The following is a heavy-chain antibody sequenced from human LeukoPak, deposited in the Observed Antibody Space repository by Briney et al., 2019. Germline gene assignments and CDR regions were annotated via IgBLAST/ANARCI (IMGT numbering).Heavy chain of an antibody. D-gene: IGHD3-22*01. J-gene: IGHJ4*02. CDR3: ARGLGGYSSPIDY. Sequence: PSETLSLTCTVSGGSISSYYWTWIRQPPGKGLEWIGYIYYNGDTNYNPSLKSRVTVSVDTSKNQFSLKLTSVSAADTAVYYCARGLGGYSSPIDYWGQGTVVTVSS. CDR2: IYYNGDT. V-gene: IGHV4-59*01. CDR1: GGSISSYY.